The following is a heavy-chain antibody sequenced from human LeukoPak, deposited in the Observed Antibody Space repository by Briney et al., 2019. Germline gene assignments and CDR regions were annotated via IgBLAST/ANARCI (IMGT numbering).Heavy chain of an antibody. D-gene: IGHD3-10*01. CDR1: GFTFSSYA. CDR2: ISGSGGST. J-gene: IGHJ5*02. CDR3: AKRNADYYGSGSYWEGSNWFDP. V-gene: IGHV3-23*01. Sequence: PGGSLRLSCAASGFTFSSYAMSWVRQAPGKGLEWVSAISGSGGSTYYADSVKGRFTISRDNSKNTLYLQMNSLRAEDTAVYYCAKRNADYYGSGSYWEGSNWFDPWGQGTLVTVSS.